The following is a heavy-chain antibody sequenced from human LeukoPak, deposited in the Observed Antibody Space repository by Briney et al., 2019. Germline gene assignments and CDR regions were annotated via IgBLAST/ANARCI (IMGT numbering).Heavy chain of an antibody. Sequence: SLILSCAASGFTFDDYAMHWVWQAPGKGLEWVSGISWKSGTIGYADSVKGRLTISRHNAKNSLYLQLNSLRAEDTAVYYCVRDLGGRSGHWGQGTLVTVSS. V-gene: IGHV3-9*01. CDR3: VRDLGGRSGH. CDR1: GFTFDDYA. CDR2: ISWKSGTI. D-gene: IGHD1-26*01. J-gene: IGHJ4*02.